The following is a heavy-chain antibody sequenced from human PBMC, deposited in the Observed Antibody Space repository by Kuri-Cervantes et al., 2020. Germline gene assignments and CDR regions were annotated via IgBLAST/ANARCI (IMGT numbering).Heavy chain of an antibody. Sequence: GASLKISCAAPGFTISSYAMHWVRQAPGKGQEWVAVISYDGSNKYYADSVKGRFTISRDNSKNTLYLQMNSLRAEDTAVYYWARSNIAAAGTNFDYWGQGTLVTVSS. CDR1: GFTISSYA. J-gene: IGHJ4*02. V-gene: IGHV3-30-3*01. D-gene: IGHD6-13*01. CDR3: ARSNIAAAGTNFDY. CDR2: ISYDGSNK.